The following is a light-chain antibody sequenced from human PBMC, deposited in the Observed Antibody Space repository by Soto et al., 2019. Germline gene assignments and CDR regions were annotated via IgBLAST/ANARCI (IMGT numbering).Light chain of an antibody. CDR2: AAS. Sequence: AIRMTQSPSSFSASTGDRLTITCRASQGISSYLAWYQQKPGKAPKLLIYAASTLQSGVPSRFSGSGSGTDFTLTISCLQSEDFATYYCHQYYSYPFTFGPGTKVDIK. V-gene: IGKV1-8*01. J-gene: IGKJ3*01. CDR3: HQYYSYPFT. CDR1: QGISSY.